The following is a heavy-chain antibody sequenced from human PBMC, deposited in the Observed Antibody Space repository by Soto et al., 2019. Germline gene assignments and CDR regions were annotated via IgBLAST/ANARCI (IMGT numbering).Heavy chain of an antibody. J-gene: IGHJ5*02. V-gene: IGHV4-59*01. CDR3: ARAYCGGDCYQNWFDP. CDR2: IYYSGST. Sequence: SETLSLTCTVSGGSISSYYWSWIRQPPGKGLEWIGYIYYSGSTNYNPSLKSRVTISVDTSKNQFSLKLSSVTAADTAVYYCARAYCGGDCYQNWFDPWGQGTLVTVSS. D-gene: IGHD2-21*02. CDR1: GGSISSYY.